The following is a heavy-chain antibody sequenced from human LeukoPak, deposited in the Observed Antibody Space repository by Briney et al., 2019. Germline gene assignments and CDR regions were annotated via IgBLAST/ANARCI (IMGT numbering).Heavy chain of an antibody. V-gene: IGHV3-9*01. CDR1: GFTFDDYA. CDR2: ISWNSGSI. J-gene: IGHJ3*02. CDR3: AKAEGFGELYAFDI. Sequence: GRSLRLSCAASGFTFDDYAMHWVRQAPGKGLEWVSGISWNSGSIGYADSVKGRFTISRDNAKSSLYLQMNSLRAEDTAVYYCAKAEGFGELYAFDIWGQGTMVTVSS. D-gene: IGHD3-10*01.